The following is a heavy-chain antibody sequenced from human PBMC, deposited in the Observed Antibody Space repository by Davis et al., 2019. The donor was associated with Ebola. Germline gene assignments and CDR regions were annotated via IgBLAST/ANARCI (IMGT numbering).Heavy chain of an antibody. D-gene: IGHD6-19*01. V-gene: IGHV3-33*01. J-gene: IGHJ4*02. CDR3: ARVRYSSGWYSFDY. CDR1: GFTFSSYG. CDR2: IWYDGSNK. Sequence: GESLKISCAASGFTFSSYGMHWVRQAPGKGLEWVAVIWYDGSNKYYADSVKGRFTISRDNSKNTLYLQMNSLRAEDTAVYYCARVRYSSGWYSFDYWGQGTLVTVSS.